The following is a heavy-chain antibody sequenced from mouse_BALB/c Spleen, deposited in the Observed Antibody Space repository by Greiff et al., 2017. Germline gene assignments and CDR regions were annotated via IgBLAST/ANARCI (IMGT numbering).Heavy chain of an antibody. CDR1: GFTFSSYA. V-gene: IGHV5-6-5*01. CDR2: ISSGGST. J-gene: IGHJ3*01. CDR3: ARAEEGFAY. Sequence: EVQGVESGGGLVKPGGSLKLSCAASGFTFSSYAMSWVRQTPEKRLEWVASISSGGSTYYPDSVKGRFTISRDNARNILYLQMSSLRSEDTAMYYCARAEEGFAYWGQGTLVTVSA.